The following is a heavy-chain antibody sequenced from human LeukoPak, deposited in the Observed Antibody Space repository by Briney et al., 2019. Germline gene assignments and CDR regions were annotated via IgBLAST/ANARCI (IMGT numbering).Heavy chain of an antibody. Sequence: GGSLRLSCAASGFTFSSHWMSWVRQAPGKGLEWVANIRQDGSEKYYVDSVKGRFTISRDNAKNSLYLQMNSLRAEDTAVYYCARGGLDYWGQGTLVTVSS. CDR1: GFTFSSHW. CDR2: IRQDGSEK. J-gene: IGHJ4*02. CDR3: ARGGLDY. D-gene: IGHD6-25*01. V-gene: IGHV3-7*01.